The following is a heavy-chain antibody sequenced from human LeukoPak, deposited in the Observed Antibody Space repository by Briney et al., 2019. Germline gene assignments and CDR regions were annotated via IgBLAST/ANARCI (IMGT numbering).Heavy chain of an antibody. CDR3: ARDPSIAVAGTDYFDY. Sequence: SVKVSCKASGYTFTTYPIHWVRQAPGQGLEWMGRIIPILGIANYAQKFQGRVTITADKSTSTAYMELSSLRSEDTAVYYCARDPSIAVAGTDYFDYWGQGTLVTVSS. D-gene: IGHD6-19*01. CDR2: IIPILGIA. J-gene: IGHJ4*02. CDR1: GYTFTTYP. V-gene: IGHV1-69*04.